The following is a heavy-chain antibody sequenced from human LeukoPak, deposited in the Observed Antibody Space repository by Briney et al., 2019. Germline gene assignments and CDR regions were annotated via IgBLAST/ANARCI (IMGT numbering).Heavy chain of an antibody. J-gene: IGHJ5*02. Sequence: PSETLSLTCAVYGGSFSGYYWSWIRQPPGKGLEWIGDINHSGSTNYNPSLKSRVTISVDTSKNQFSLKLSSVTAADTAVYHCARVTTRSWFDPWGQGTLVTVSS. V-gene: IGHV4-34*01. CDR1: GGSFSGYY. D-gene: IGHD4-11*01. CDR2: INHSGST. CDR3: ARVTTRSWFDP.